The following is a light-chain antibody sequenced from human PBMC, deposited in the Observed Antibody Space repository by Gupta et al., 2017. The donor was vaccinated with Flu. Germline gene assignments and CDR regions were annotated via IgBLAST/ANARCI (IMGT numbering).Light chain of an antibody. CDR1: QDITTY. J-gene: IGKJ2*02. CDR3: QQFPGT. V-gene: IGKV1-33*01. CDR2: DAS. Sequence: ASVGDRVTITCQASQDITTYLHWYHQRPGKAPKLLIYDASRLGPGVPSRFSGSGYGTDFSFTINSLLPEDVGTYYCQQFPGTFGQGTKLEI.